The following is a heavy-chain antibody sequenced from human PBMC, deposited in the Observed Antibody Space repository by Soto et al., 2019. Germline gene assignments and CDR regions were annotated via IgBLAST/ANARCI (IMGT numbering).Heavy chain of an antibody. Sequence: EVQLLDSGRGLVQPGGSLRLSSAASGFTFRNYAMNWVRQSPGKGLDWVSAMSGSGGSTYYADSVKGRFTLSRDNSKNTLCLQMSSLRAEDTAVYYCAKGPLGSGYDLAYWGQGTLVTVSS. V-gene: IGHV3-23*01. J-gene: IGHJ4*02. CDR2: MSGSGGST. CDR3: AKGPLGSGYDLAY. D-gene: IGHD5-12*01. CDR1: GFTFRNYA.